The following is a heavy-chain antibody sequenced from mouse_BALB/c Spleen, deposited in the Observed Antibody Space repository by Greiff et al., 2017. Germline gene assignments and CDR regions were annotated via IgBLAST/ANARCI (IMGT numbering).Heavy chain of an antibody. V-gene: IGHV5-17*02. Sequence: DVHLVESGGGLVQPGGSRKLSCAASGFTFSSFGMHWVRQAPEKGLEWVAYISSGSSTIYYADTVKGRFTISRDNPKNTLFLQMTSLRSEDTAMYYCARGDYWGQGTTLTVSS. J-gene: IGHJ2*01. CDR2: ISSGSSTI. CDR1: GFTFSSFG. CDR3: ARGDY.